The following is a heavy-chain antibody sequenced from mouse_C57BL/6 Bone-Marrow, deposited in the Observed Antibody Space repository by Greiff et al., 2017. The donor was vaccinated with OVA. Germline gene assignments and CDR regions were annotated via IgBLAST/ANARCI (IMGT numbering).Heavy chain of an antibody. D-gene: IGHD2-3*01. V-gene: IGHV14-3*01. CDR2: IDPANGNT. J-gene: IGHJ3*01. Sequence: VQLKQSVAELVRPGASVKLSCTASGFNIKNTYMHWVKQRPEQGLEWIGRIDPANGNTKYAPKFPGKAIITADTSSNTAYLQLSSLTSENTAIYYCAIDLYDGYLFAYWGQGTLVTVSA. CDR1: GFNIKNTY. CDR3: AIDLYDGYLFAY.